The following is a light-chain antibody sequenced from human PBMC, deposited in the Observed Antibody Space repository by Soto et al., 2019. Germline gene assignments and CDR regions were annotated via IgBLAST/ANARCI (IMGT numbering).Light chain of an antibody. J-gene: IGLJ1*01. Sequence: QSVLTQPPSASGSPGQSVTISCTGTSSDVGGYNYVSWYQQHPGKAPKRMIYEVSKRPSGVPDRFSGSKSGNAAALTVSGLQAEDEADYYCSSYAGSNNSVVFGPGTKLTVL. V-gene: IGLV2-8*01. CDR1: SSDVGGYNY. CDR3: SSYAGSNNSVV. CDR2: EVS.